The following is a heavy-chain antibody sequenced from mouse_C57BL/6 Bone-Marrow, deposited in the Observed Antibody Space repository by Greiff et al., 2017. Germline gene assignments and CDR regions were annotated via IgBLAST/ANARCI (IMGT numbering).Heavy chain of an antibody. CDR3: ARQGVTTGFAY. V-gene: IGHV5-12*01. CDR1: GFTFSDYD. Sequence: EVQLVESGGGLVQPGGSLKLSCAASGFTFSDYDMYWVRQTPEKRLEWVAYISNGGGSIYYPDTVKGRFTISRDNAKNTLYLQMSRLKSEDTAMYYCARQGVTTGFAYWGQGTLVTVSA. J-gene: IGHJ3*01. D-gene: IGHD2-2*01. CDR2: ISNGGGSI.